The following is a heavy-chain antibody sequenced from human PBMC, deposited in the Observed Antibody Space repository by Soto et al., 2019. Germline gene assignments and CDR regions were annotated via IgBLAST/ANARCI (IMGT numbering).Heavy chain of an antibody. CDR1: GFNFTTYS. Sequence: EVQLVESGGGPVRPGGSLKLSCAASGFNFTTYSLSWVRQAPGKGLEWVASISSSAVYIDYADSVKGRFTISRDNANNSLYLQMNSLRAEDTATYYCVRDGLDYYDTERLYFDNWGQGTLVTVSS. CDR2: ISSSAVYI. CDR3: VRDGLDYYDTERLYFDN. J-gene: IGHJ4*02. D-gene: IGHD3-22*01. V-gene: IGHV3-21*01.